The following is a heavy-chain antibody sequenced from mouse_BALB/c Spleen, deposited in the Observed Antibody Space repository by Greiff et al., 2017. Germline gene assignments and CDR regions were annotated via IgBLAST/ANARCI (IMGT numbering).Heavy chain of an antibody. V-gene: IGHV1S81*02. CDR3: TVISYYAMDY. J-gene: IGHJ4*01. Sequence: QVQLQQSGAELVKPGASEKLSCKASGYTFTSYYMYWVKQRPGQGLEWIGEINPSNGGTNFNEKFKSKATLTVDKSSSTAYMQLSSLTSEDSAVYYCTVISYYAMDYWGQGTSVTVSS. CDR2: INPSNGGT. CDR1: GYTFTSYY. D-gene: IGHD1-1*01.